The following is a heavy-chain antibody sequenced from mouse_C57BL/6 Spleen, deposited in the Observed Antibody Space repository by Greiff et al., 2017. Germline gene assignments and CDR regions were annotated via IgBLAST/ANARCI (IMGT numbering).Heavy chain of an antibody. D-gene: IGHD2-3*01. Sequence: EVQLVESGGGLVKPGGSLKLSCAASGFTFSSYAMSWVRQTPEKRLEWVATISDGGSYTYYPDNVKGRFTISRDNAKNNLYLQMSHLKSEDTAMYYCARDGGYYVVWAYWGQGTLVTVSA. CDR1: GFTFSSYA. CDR2: ISDGGSYT. CDR3: ARDGGYYVVWAY. J-gene: IGHJ3*01. V-gene: IGHV5-4*01.